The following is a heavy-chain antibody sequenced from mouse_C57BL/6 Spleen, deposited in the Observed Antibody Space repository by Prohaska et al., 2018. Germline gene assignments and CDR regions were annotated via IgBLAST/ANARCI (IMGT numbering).Heavy chain of an antibody. CDR3: LCYGSSYCYFDV. V-gene: IGHV11-1*02. CDR2: LNSDVSVI. Sequence: EVQLLETGGGLVQPGGSRGLSCEGSGFTFSGFWMRWVRQTTGKTMEWIGDLNSDVSVIKYAPSIKDRFTICRDNDMSSWYLQIRNVRSEDPASSSRLCYGSSYCYFDVWVTRSMVTVSS. D-gene: IGHD1-1*01. J-gene: IGHJ1*03. CDR1: GFTFSGFW.